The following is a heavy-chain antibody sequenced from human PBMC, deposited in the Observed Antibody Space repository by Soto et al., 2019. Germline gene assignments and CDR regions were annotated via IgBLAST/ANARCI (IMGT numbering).Heavy chain of an antibody. CDR3: ARSGVVVNAFDV. Sequence: QVQLVQSGAEVKKPGSSVKVSCKASGGIFSNYAISWVRQVPGQGLEWMGGIIPISGTANYAQKFQGRVTITAYESTRTAYMELSSLRSEDTAVYYCARSGVVVNAFDVWGQGTMVTVSS. J-gene: IGHJ3*01. V-gene: IGHV1-69*12. D-gene: IGHD2-21*01. CDR1: GGIFSNYA. CDR2: IIPISGTA.